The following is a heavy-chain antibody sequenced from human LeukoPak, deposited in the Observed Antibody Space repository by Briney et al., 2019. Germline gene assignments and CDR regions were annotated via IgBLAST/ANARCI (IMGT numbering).Heavy chain of an antibody. Sequence: SETLSLTCTVSGGSISNYYWSWIRQPPGKGLEWIGYINYSGSANYNPSLTSRVTISVDTSKNQFSLKLTSVTAADTAVYYCARVYRDDFWSGYSTHFDYWGQGTLVTVSS. D-gene: IGHD3-3*01. CDR1: GGSISNYY. J-gene: IGHJ4*02. CDR2: INYSGSA. CDR3: ARVYRDDFWSGYSTHFDY. V-gene: IGHV4-59*01.